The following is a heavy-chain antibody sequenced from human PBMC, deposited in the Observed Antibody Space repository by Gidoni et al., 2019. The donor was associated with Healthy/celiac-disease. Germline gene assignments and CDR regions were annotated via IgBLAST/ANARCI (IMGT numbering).Heavy chain of an antibody. J-gene: IGHJ4*02. CDR2: ISWDGGST. CDR3: AKDKQSNWNDFSLDY. Sequence: EVQLVESGGVVVQPGGSLSLSCPASGFTFDDYAMHWVRQAPGKGLEWVSLISWDGGSTYYADSVKGRFTISRDNSKNSLYLQMNSLRAEDTALYYCAKDKQSNWNDFSLDYWGQGTLVTVSS. CDR1: GFTFDDYA. D-gene: IGHD1-20*01. V-gene: IGHV3-43D*03.